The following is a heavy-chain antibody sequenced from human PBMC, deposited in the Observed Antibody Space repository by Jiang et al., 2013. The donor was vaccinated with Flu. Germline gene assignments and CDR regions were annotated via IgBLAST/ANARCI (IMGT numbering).Heavy chain of an antibody. V-gene: IGHV4-38-2*01. CDR3: ATTTGH. Sequence: PPGKGLEWIGSISHTGTTYYNPSLQTRLTISSDTSKNQFSLMLTSVTAADTAMYYCATTTGHWGQGTLVTVSS. D-gene: IGHD5-12*01. J-gene: IGHJ4*02. CDR2: ISHTGTT.